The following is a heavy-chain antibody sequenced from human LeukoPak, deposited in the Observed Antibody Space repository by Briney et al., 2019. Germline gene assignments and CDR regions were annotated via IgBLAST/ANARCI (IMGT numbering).Heavy chain of an antibody. J-gene: IGHJ3*02. CDR1: GSTFSTDA. CDR2: ISDDGSKI. D-gene: IGHD3-22*01. CDR3: ARGDGTGYYGGIGAFDI. V-gene: IGHV3-30*04. Sequence: RPGGSLRLSCAASGSTFSTDAMHWVRQAPGKGLEWVAVISDDGSKIYYADSVKGRFTISRDNSKNTLYLQMNSLRAEDTAVYYCARGDGTGYYGGIGAFDIWGQGTMVTVSS.